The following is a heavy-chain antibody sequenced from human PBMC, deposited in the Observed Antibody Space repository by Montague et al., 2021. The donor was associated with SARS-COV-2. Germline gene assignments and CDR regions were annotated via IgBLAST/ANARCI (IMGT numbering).Heavy chain of an antibody. CDR1: GGSIRSSSYY. V-gene: IGHV4-39*07. CDR2: IHYSGST. Sequence: SETLSLTCTVSGGSIRSSSYYWGWLRQPPGKGLECIGSIHYSGSTYYNPSLKSRVTISVDTSKNHFSLKLSSVTAADTAVYYCARTTWLRGYFDLWGRGTLVTVSS. D-gene: IGHD5-12*01. CDR3: ARTTWLRGYFDL. J-gene: IGHJ2*01.